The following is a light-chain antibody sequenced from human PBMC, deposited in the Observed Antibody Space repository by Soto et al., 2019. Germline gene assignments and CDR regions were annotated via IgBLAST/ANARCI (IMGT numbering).Light chain of an antibody. CDR3: QQRADWPLT. J-gene: IGKJ4*01. V-gene: IGKV3-11*01. CDR1: QSVSSY. CDR2: AAS. Sequence: EIVLTQSPATLSLSPGERATLSCRASQSVSSYLAWYQQKRGQAPRLLIYAASNRATGIPGRFSGSGSGTDFTLTISSLEPEDFEVYYCQQRADWPLTFGGGTKVEIK.